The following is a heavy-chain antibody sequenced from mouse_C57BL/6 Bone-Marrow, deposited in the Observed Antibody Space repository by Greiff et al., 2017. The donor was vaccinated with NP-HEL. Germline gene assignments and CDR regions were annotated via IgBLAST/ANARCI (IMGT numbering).Heavy chain of an antibody. V-gene: IGHV5-9-1*02. D-gene: IGHD2-3*01. CDR3: TRDRWLLLFAY. CDR1: GFTFSSYA. Sequence: DVMLVESGEGLVKPGGSLKLSCAASGFTFSSYAMSWVRQTPEKRLEWVAYISSGGDYIYYADTVKGRFTISRDNARNTLYLQMSSLKSEDTAMYYCTRDRWLLLFAYWGQGTLVTVSA. J-gene: IGHJ3*01. CDR2: ISSGGDYI.